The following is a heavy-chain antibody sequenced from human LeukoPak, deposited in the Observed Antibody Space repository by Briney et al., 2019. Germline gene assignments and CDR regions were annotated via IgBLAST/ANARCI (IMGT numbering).Heavy chain of an antibody. CDR3: ASCPVDDPYYYGMDV. Sequence: GASVKVSCKASGYTFTSYAMHWVRQAPGQRLEWMGWINAGNGNTKYSQKFQGRVTITRDTSASTAYMELSSLRSEDTAVYYCASCPVDDPYYYGMDVWGQGTTVTVSS. CDR2: INAGNGNT. V-gene: IGHV1-3*01. J-gene: IGHJ6*02. D-gene: IGHD5-24*01. CDR1: GYTFTSYA.